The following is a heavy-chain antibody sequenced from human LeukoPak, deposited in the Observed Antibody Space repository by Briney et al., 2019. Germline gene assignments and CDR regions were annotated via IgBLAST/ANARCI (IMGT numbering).Heavy chain of an antibody. CDR2: INWNNDGI. Sequence: GGSLRLSCVASGFTFADHAMHWVRRAPGQGLEWVTGINWNNDGIVYAASVKGRFTVSRDDAKNTLYLQMNGLRPEDTAFYYCARDDYNTLGYNFHHWGQGTLVTVSS. CDR1: GFTFADHA. D-gene: IGHD1-1*01. J-gene: IGHJ1*01. V-gene: IGHV3-9*01. CDR3: ARDDYNTLGYNFHH.